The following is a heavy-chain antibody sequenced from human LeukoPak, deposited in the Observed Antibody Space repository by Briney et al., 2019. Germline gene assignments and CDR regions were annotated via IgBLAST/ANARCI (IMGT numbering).Heavy chain of an antibody. V-gene: IGHV4-61*02. J-gene: IGHJ4*02. CDR2: IYTSGST. D-gene: IGHD5-18*01. CDR3: ARLKAGDSYGLEGVDF. Sequence: PSETLSLTCTVSGGSISSGGYYWSWIRQPAGKGLEWIGRIYTSGSTNYNPSLKSRVTMSVDTSKNQFSLKLSSVTAADTAVYYCARLKAGDSYGLEGVDFWGQGILVTVSS. CDR1: GGSISSGGYY.